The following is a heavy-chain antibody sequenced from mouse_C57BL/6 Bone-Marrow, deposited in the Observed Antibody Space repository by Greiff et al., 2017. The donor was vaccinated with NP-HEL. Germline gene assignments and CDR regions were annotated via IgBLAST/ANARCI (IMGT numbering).Heavy chain of an antibody. V-gene: IGHV5-6*01. D-gene: IGHD1-1*01. Sequence: EVQLVESGGDLVKPGGSLKLSCAASGFTFSSYGMSWVRQTPDKRLEWVVTISSGGSYTYYPDSVKGRFTISRDNAKNTLYLQRSSMKSKDTSMYYCARREVLRWYFDVWGTGTTVTVSS. J-gene: IGHJ1*03. CDR1: GFTFSSYG. CDR3: ARREVLRWYFDV. CDR2: ISSGGSYT.